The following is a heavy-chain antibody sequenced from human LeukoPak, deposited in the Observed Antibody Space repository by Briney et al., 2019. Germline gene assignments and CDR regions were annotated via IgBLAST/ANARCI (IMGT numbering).Heavy chain of an antibody. CDR2: IYDSGSI. Sequence: AETLSLTCTVSGGSLSSYYWSWIRQSPGKGLEWIGYIYDSGSINYSPSLKSRVTISVDTSKNHFSLRLSSVTAADTAVYYCARGIAEGNWFDPWGQGTRVTVSS. D-gene: IGHD6-13*01. CDR1: GGSLSSYY. J-gene: IGHJ5*02. CDR3: ARGIAEGNWFDP. V-gene: IGHV4-59*01.